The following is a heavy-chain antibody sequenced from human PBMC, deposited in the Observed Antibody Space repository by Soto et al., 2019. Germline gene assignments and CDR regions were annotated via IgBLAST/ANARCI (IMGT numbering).Heavy chain of an antibody. J-gene: IGHJ6*02. CDR1: GYSFTLYW. CDR2: IYPGDSDT. Sequence: GESLNLSCKGSGYSFTLYWIGWVRQMPGKGLEWMGIIYPGDSDTRYSPSFQGQVTISADKSISTAYLQWSSLKASDTAMYYCARRGYNNPYYYYYGMDVWGQGTTVTVSS. D-gene: IGHD5-18*01. CDR3: ARRGYNNPYYYYYGMDV. V-gene: IGHV5-51*01.